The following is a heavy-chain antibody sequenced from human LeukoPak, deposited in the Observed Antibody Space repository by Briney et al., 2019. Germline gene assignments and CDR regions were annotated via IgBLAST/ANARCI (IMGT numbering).Heavy chain of an antibody. J-gene: IGHJ4*02. D-gene: IGHD6-13*01. CDR1: GFTFSSYG. V-gene: IGHV3-23*01. CDR3: ARSRKYSSSWSGYYFDY. CDR2: ISGSGGST. Sequence: GGTLRLSCAASGFTFSSYGMSWVRQAPGKGLEWVSAISGSGGSTYYADSVKGRFTISRDNSKNTLYLQMNSLRAEDTAVYYCARSRKYSSSWSGYYFDYWGQGTLVTVSS.